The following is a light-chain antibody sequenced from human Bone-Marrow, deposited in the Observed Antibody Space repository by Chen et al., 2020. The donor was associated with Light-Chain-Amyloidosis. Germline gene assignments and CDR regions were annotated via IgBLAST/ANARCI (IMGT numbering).Light chain of an antibody. CDR2: RDT. CDR1: DLPTKY. Sequence: SYELTQPPSGSVSPGQTARITCSGDDLPTKYAYWYQQKPGQAPALVIHRDTERPSGISERFSGSSSGTIATLTISGVQAEDEADYHCQSADSSGTYEVIFGGGTKLTVL. CDR3: QSADSSGTYEVI. V-gene: IGLV3-25*03. J-gene: IGLJ2*01.